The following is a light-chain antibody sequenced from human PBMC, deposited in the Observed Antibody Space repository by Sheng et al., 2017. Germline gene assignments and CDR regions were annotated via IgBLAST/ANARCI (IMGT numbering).Light chain of an antibody. V-gene: IGLV1-51*01. CDR1: SSNIGGNY. Sequence: QSVLTQPPSVSAAPGQKVTFSCSGSSSNIGGNYVSWYQQFPGTAPKLLIYDNEKRPSGIPDRFSGSKSGTSVTLGITGLQAEDEADYYCQSYDSSLSAYVFGGGTKVTVL. CDR3: QSYDSSLSAYV. CDR2: DNE. J-gene: IGLJ1*01.